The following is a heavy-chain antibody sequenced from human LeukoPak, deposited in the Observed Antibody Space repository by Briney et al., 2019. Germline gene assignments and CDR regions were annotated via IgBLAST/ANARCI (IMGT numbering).Heavy chain of an antibody. CDR3: ARHHATSNCFDP. Sequence: TSETLSLTCTVSGDAISSGTYYWDWIRQAPGKGLEWIGNIYHSGITYYTPSFESRVTMTVDTSRSQFSLKLNSLTAADTAVYYCARHHATSNCFDPWGQGILVTVSS. CDR1: GDAISSGTYY. CDR2: IYHSGIT. V-gene: IGHV4-39*01. J-gene: IGHJ5*02.